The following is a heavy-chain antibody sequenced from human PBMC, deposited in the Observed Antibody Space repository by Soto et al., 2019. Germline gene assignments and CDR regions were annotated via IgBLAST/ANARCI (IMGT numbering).Heavy chain of an antibody. V-gene: IGHV3-30-3*01. CDR2: ISYDGSNK. D-gene: IGHD7-27*01. CDR3: ARAWGRWPLNGWPFDY. Sequence: QVQLVESGGGVVQPGRSLRLSCAASGFTFSSYAMHWVRQAPGKGLEWVAVISYDGSNKYYADSVKGRFTISRDNSKNTLYLQMNSLRAEDTAVYYCARAWGRWPLNGWPFDYWGQGTLVTVSS. CDR1: GFTFSSYA. J-gene: IGHJ4*02.